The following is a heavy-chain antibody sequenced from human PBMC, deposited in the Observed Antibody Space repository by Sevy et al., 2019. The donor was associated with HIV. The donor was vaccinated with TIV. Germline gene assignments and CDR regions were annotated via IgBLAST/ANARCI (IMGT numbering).Heavy chain of an antibody. CDR3: AKFAYYDILTGQQLLDY. CDR2: ISYDGSNK. Sequence: GGSLRLSCAASGFTFSSYGMHWVRQAPGKGLEWVAVISYDGSNKYYADSVKGRFTISGDNSKNTLYLQMNSLRAEDTAVYYCAKFAYYDILTGQQLLDYWGQGTLVTVSS. J-gene: IGHJ4*02. CDR1: GFTFSSYG. V-gene: IGHV3-30*18. D-gene: IGHD3-9*01.